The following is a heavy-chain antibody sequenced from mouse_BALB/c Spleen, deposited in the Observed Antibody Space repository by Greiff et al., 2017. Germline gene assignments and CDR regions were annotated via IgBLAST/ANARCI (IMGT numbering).Heavy chain of an antibody. D-gene: IGHD1-1*01. J-gene: IGHJ2*01. V-gene: IGHV5-17*02. CDR2: ISSGSSTI. Sequence: EVQGVESGGGLVQPGGSRKLSCAASGFTFSSFGMHWVRQAPEKGLEWVAYISSGSSTIYYADTVKGRFTISRDNPKNTLFLQMTSLRSEDTAMYYCARNHYYGSSYFDYWGQGTTLTVSS. CDR3: ARNHYYGSSYFDY. CDR1: GFTFSSFG.